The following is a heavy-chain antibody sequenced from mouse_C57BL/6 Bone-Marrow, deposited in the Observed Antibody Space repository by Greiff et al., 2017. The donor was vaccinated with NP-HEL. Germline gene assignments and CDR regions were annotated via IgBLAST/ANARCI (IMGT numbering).Heavy chain of an antibody. CDR1: GYTFSSYW. Sequence: QVQLKESGAELAKPGASVKLSCKASGYTFSSYWMHWVKQRPGQGLEWIGYINPSSGYTKYNQKFKDQATLTADKSSSTAYMQLSSLTYEDSAVYYCARCGYGSSGFADWGHGTLVTAAA. CDR2: INPSSGYT. CDR3: ARCGYGSSGFAD. V-gene: IGHV1-7*01. J-gene: IGHJ3*01. D-gene: IGHD1-1*01.